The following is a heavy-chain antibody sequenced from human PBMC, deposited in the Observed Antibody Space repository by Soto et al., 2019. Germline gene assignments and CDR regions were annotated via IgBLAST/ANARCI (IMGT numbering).Heavy chain of an antibody. J-gene: IGHJ4*02. Sequence: SGPTLVNPTQTLTLTCTFSGFSLSTSGVGVGWIRQPPGKALEWLALIYWDDDKRYSPSLKSRHTITEDTSKNQVVLTMTNMDPVDTATYYCAHSDYGDYVIIYFDYWGQGTLVTVSS. CDR3: AHSDYGDYVIIYFDY. D-gene: IGHD4-17*01. V-gene: IGHV2-5*02. CDR1: GFSLSTSGVG. CDR2: IYWDDDK.